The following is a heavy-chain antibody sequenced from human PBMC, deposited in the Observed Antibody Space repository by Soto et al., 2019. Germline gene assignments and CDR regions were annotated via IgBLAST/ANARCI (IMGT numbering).Heavy chain of an antibody. J-gene: IGHJ6*02. CDR3: ARVTALAGIDYYYGMDV. Sequence: QVQLQESGPGLVKPSQTLSLTCTVSGDSIYSGSYYWNWIRQHPGKGLEWIGNIYYNGNTNYNPSLERRVTMSVDTSQKRFYLKLNSVTAAETAVDYCARVTALAGIDYYYGMDVWGQGTKVTVSS. CDR1: GDSIYSGSYY. CDR2: IYYNGNT. D-gene: IGHD6-19*01. V-gene: IGHV4-31*03.